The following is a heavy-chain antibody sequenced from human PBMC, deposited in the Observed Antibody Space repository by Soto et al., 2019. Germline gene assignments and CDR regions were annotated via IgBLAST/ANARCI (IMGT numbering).Heavy chain of an antibody. CDR2: IYRTGST. CDR1: GGSFTSNNC. D-gene: IGHD1-7*01. Sequence: PSETLSLTCAVSGGSFTSNNCWTWVRQPPGQGLEWIGEIYRTGSTNYNPSLKSRVTISLDKSENQFSLKVTSLTAADTAVYYCASRDPGTSVDYWGQGTLVALCS. V-gene: IGHV4-4*02. CDR3: ASRDPGTSVDY. J-gene: IGHJ4*02.